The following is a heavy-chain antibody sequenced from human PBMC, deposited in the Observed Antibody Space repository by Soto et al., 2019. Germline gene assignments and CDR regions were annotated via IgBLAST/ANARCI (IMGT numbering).Heavy chain of an antibody. Sequence: PGGSLRLSCAASGFTFGLYAMSWVRQAPGKGLEWVSGLSGTGDDAYYADSVKGRFTISRDNSRNTMYLLMNSLRAEDTAIYYCAKDLGTYNSGGSSFDYWGQGTLVTVSS. J-gene: IGHJ4*02. D-gene: IGHD6-19*01. CDR3: AKDLGTYNSGGSSFDY. V-gene: IGHV3-23*01. CDR1: GFTFGLYA. CDR2: LSGTGDDA.